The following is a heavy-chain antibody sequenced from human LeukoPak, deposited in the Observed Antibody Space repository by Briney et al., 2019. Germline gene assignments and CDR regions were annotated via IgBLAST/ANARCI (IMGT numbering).Heavy chain of an antibody. Sequence: KPSETLSLTCAVSGYSISSYYWSWIRQPAGKGLEWIGRIYTSGSTNYNPSLKSRVTMSVDTSKNQFSLKLSSVTAADTAVYYCARDLGYYDSSGIAFDIWGQGTMVTVSS. CDR3: ARDLGYYDSSGIAFDI. D-gene: IGHD3-22*01. CDR1: GYSISSYY. V-gene: IGHV4-4*07. J-gene: IGHJ3*02. CDR2: IYTSGST.